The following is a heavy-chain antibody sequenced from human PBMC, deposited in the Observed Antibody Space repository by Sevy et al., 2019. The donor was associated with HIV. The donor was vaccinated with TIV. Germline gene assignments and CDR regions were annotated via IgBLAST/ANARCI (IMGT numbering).Heavy chain of an antibody. V-gene: IGHV3-23*01. J-gene: IGHJ6*02. D-gene: IGHD3-3*01. Sequence: GGSLRLSCAASGFTFSSYAMNWVRQAPGKGLEWVSAISGSGGSTYYADSVKGRFTISRDNSKNTLYLQMNSLRAEDTAVYYCAKVGAFGVVPGAYYYGMDVWGQGTTVTVSS. CDR1: GFTFSSYA. CDR3: AKVGAFGVVPGAYYYGMDV. CDR2: ISGSGGST.